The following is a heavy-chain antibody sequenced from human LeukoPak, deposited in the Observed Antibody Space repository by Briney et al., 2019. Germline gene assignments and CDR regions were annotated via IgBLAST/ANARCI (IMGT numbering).Heavy chain of an antibody. J-gene: IGHJ6*02. CDR3: TRGPIHLWLYDGTDV. V-gene: IGHV3-49*04. D-gene: IGHD5-18*01. CDR2: IRSQAYRGTT. Sequence: GGSLRLSCTASGFTFCDHAMSWVRQAPGKGVEWVGFIRSQAYRGTTEYAASVKGRFIISRDDSKSIVYLQMSSLIVEDTAVYFCTRGPIHLWLYDGTDVWGQGTTVIVSS. CDR1: GFTFCDHA.